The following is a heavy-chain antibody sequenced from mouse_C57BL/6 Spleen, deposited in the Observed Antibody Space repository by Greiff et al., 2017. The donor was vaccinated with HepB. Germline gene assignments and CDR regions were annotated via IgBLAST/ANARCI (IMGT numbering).Heavy chain of an antibody. CDR2: INPYNGDT. V-gene: IGHV1-20*01. CDR3: AREDFDYGSSYGDWFAY. CDR1: GYSFTGYF. D-gene: IGHD1-1*01. Sequence: EVQLQQSGPELVKPGDSVKISCKASGYSFTGYFMNWVMQSHGKSLEWIGRINPYNGDTFYNQKFKGKATLTVDKSSSTAHMELRSLTSEDSAVYDCAREDFDYGSSYGDWFAYWGQGTLVTVSA. J-gene: IGHJ3*01.